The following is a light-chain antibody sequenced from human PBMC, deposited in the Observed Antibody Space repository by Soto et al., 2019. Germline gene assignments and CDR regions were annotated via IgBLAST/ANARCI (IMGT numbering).Light chain of an antibody. CDR2: GAS. J-gene: IGKJ2*01. V-gene: IGKV3-20*01. Sequence: EIVLTQSPGTLSLSPGERATLSCRASQSVSSNYLAWYQQKPGQAPRLLICGASSRATGIPDRFSGSGSGTAFTITISRLEPDDFAVYYCQQYGSSPPYTFGQGTKLEIK. CDR1: QSVSSNY. CDR3: QQYGSSPPYT.